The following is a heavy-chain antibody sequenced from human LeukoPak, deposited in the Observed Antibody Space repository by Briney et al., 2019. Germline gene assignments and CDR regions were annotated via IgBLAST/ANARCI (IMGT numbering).Heavy chain of an antibody. J-gene: IGHJ5*02. Sequence: SVKVSCKASGGTFSSYAISWVRQAPGQGLEWMGGIIPIFGTANYAQKFQGRVTITADESTSTAYMELSSLRSEDAAVYYCARDPGDIAAAGRPNWFDPWGQGTLVTVSS. CDR1: GGTFSSYA. CDR2: IIPIFGTA. D-gene: IGHD6-13*01. CDR3: ARDPGDIAAAGRPNWFDP. V-gene: IGHV1-69*13.